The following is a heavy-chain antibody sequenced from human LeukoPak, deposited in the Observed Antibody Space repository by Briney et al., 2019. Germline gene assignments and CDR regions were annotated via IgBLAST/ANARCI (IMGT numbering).Heavy chain of an antibody. CDR3: AKDIVGSSRD. J-gene: IGHJ4*02. Sequence: GGSLRLSCAASGFTFSGYWMSWVRPAPGKGLEWVANIKQDGGETYFADSVKGRFIISRDNSKNSLYLQMNSLRAEDTAVYYCAKDIVGSSRDWGQGTLVTVSS. V-gene: IGHV3-7*03. CDR2: IKQDGGET. CDR1: GFTFSGYW. D-gene: IGHD6-6*01.